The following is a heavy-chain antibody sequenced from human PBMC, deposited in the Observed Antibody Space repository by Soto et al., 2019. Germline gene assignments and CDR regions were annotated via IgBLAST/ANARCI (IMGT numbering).Heavy chain of an antibody. J-gene: IGHJ4*02. V-gene: IGHV4-4*07. CDR3: ARDLYYYDSSGYYQLDY. D-gene: IGHD3-22*01. Sequence: SETLSLTCTVSGGSISSYYWSWIRQPAGKGLEWIGRIYTSGSTNYNPSLKSRVTMSVDTSKNQFSLKLSSVTAADTAVYYCARDLYYYDSSGYYQLDYWGQGTLVTVSS. CDR2: IYTSGST. CDR1: GGSISSYY.